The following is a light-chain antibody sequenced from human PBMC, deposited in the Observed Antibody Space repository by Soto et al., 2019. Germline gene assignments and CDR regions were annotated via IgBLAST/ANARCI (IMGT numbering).Light chain of an antibody. Sequence: QSVLTQSPSASGSLGASVKLTCTLSRGHSTYTIAWHQQQPDKGPRYLMKLKSDGSHSKGDGIPDRFSGSSSGAERYLTISSLQSEDEADYYCQTWGTGIRVFGGGTKVTVL. CDR3: QTWGTGIRV. J-gene: IGLJ3*02. CDR1: RGHSTYT. CDR2: LKSDGSH. V-gene: IGLV4-69*01.